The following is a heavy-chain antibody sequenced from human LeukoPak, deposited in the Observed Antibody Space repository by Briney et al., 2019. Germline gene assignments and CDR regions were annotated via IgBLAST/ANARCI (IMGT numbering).Heavy chain of an antibody. CDR1: GGSIRSSSYY. CDR2: IYYSGST. J-gene: IGHJ4*02. Sequence: SETLSLTCTVSGGSIRSSSYYWGWIRPPPGKGLEWIGSIYYSGSTYYNPSLKSRVTISVDTSRNQFSLKLSSVTAADTAVYYCARHYYYDSSGYYSDFDYWGQGTLVTVSS. D-gene: IGHD3-22*01. V-gene: IGHV4-39*01. CDR3: ARHYYYDSSGYYSDFDY.